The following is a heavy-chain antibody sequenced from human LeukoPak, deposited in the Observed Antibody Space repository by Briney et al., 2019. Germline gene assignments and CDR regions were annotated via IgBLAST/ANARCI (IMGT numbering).Heavy chain of an antibody. CDR3: ARAYGDYLFYSPIHFDY. J-gene: IGHJ4*02. CDR1: GGSISSSSYY. CDR2: IYYSGST. D-gene: IGHD4-17*01. Sequence: SETLSLTCTVSGGSISSSSYYWGWIRQPPGKGLEWIGSIYYSGSTYYNPSLKSRVTISVDTSKNQFSLKLSSVTAADTAVYYCARAYGDYLFYSPIHFDYWGQGTLVTVSS. V-gene: IGHV4-39*07.